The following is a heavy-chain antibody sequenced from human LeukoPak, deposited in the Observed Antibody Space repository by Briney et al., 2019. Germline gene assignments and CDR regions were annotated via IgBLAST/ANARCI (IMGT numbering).Heavy chain of an antibody. CDR2: IIPILGIA. V-gene: IGHV1-69*04. Sequence: SVKVSCKASGGTFSSYAISWVRQAPGHGLEWMGRIIPILGIANYAQKFQGRVTITADKSTSTAYMELSSLRSEDTAVYYCATLGRYYYDSSGYYPDYWGQGTLVTVSS. D-gene: IGHD3-22*01. J-gene: IGHJ4*02. CDR1: GGTFSSYA. CDR3: ATLGRYYYDSSGYYPDY.